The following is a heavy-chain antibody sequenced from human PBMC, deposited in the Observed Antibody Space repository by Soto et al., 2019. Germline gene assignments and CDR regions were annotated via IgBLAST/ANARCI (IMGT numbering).Heavy chain of an antibody. V-gene: IGHV4-39*01. CDR1: GGSINTDAHY. Sequence: PSETLSLTCTVSGGSINTDAHYWGWIRQPPGKGLEWISSINYNGRTYYNPPLKSRVTVSLDTSRNQFSLNLISVTATDTAVYYCARVAVAGTRVDYWGQGTLVTVSS. D-gene: IGHD6-19*01. CDR2: INYNGRT. J-gene: IGHJ4*02. CDR3: ARVAVAGTRVDY.